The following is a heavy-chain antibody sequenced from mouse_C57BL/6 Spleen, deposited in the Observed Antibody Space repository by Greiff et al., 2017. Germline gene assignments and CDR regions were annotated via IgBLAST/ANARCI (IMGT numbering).Heavy chain of an antibody. CDR3: ARHGNWDGTNAMDY. J-gene: IGHJ4*01. CDR1: GFTFSDYG. CDR2: ISNLAYSI. V-gene: IGHV5-15*01. Sequence: EVQGVESGGGLVQPGGSLKLSCAASGFTFSDYGMAWVRQAPRKGPEWVAFISNLAYSIYYADTVTGRFTISRENAKNTLYLEMSSLRSEDTAMYYCARHGNWDGTNAMDYWGQGTSVTVSS. D-gene: IGHD4-1*01.